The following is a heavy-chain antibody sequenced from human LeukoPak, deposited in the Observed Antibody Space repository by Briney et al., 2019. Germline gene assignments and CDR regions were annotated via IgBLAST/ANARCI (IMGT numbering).Heavy chain of an antibody. V-gene: IGHV3-30*03. Sequence: PGRSLRLSCAASGFTFSSYGMHWVRQAPGKGLEWAAVISYDGSNKYYADSVKGRFTISRDNSKNTLYLQMNSLRAEDTAVYYCAALASYCSSTSCYPDFDYWGQGTLVTVSS. CDR3: AALASYCSSTSCYPDFDY. CDR1: GFTFSSYG. J-gene: IGHJ4*02. D-gene: IGHD2-2*01. CDR2: ISYDGSNK.